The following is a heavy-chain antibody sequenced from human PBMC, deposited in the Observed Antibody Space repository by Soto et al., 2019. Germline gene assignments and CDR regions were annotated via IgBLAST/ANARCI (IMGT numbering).Heavy chain of an antibody. CDR3: ARQMYCSSTSCYFGSGWFFVQH. CDR2: IYYSGST. J-gene: IGHJ1*01. CDR1: GGSISSSSYY. D-gene: IGHD2-2*01. V-gene: IGHV4-39*01. Sequence: SETLSLTCTVSGGSISSSSYYWGWIRQPPGKGLEWIGSIYYSGSTYYNPSLKSRVTISVDASKNQFSLKLSSVTAADTAVYYCARQMYCSSTSCYFGSGWFFVQHWGQGTRVTVSS.